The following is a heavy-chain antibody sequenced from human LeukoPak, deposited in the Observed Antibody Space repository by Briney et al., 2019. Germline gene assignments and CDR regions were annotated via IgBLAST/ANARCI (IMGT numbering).Heavy chain of an antibody. D-gene: IGHD3-10*01. J-gene: IGHJ4*02. CDR2: ISGNGYNT. CDR3: AKGVRLWFAFYFDY. V-gene: IGHV3-23*01. CDR1: GFTLGNYA. Sequence: GGSLRLSCAASGFTLGNYAMSWVRQAPGKGLEWVSAISGNGYNTYYADSVKGRFTISSESSRNTLYLQMHSLRAEDTAVYYCAKGVRLWFAFYFDYWGQGTLVTVFS.